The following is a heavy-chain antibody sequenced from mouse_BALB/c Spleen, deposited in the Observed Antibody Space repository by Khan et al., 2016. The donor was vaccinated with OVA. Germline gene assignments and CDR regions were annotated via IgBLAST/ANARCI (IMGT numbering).Heavy chain of an antibody. Sequence: EVELVESGGGLVKPGGSLKLSCAASGFTFSRFAMSWVRQTPEKRLEWVASISSGGSYTYYPDSVKGRFTISCDTSSHTLYLHMSSLRSEETARYYCARQGGNYDGPFDYWGQGTTLTVSS. D-gene: IGHD2-3*01. CDR2: ISSGGSYT. J-gene: IGHJ2*01. V-gene: IGHV5-9-3*01. CDR1: GFTFSRFA. CDR3: ARQGGNYDGPFDY.